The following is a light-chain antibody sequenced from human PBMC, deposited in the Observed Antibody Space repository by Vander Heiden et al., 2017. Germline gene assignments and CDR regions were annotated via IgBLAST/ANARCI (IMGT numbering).Light chain of an antibody. CDR2: WAS. Sequence: DIVMTQSPDSLVVSLGERATINCKSSQSILYSSNNKNYLAWYQQKPGQPPTLLIYWASTRESGVPDRFSGSGSGTDFTLTISSLQAEDVAVYYCQQYYSTPLTFGGGTKVEIK. J-gene: IGKJ4*01. CDR3: QQYYSTPLT. V-gene: IGKV4-1*01. CDR1: QSILYSSNNKNY.